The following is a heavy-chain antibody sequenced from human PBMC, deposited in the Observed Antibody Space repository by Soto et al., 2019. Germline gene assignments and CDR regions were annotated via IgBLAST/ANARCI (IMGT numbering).Heavy chain of an antibody. V-gene: IGHV4-39*01. J-gene: IGHJ4*02. CDR3: ARRYDFWSGYSRDY. D-gene: IGHD3-3*01. Sequence: SETLSLTCSVSGGSISSSSYYWGWIRQPPGKGLEWIGSIYYSGSTYYNPSLKSRVTISVDTSKNQFSLKLSSVTAADTAVYYCARRYDFWSGYSRDYWGQGTLVTVSS. CDR1: GGSISSSSYY. CDR2: IYYSGST.